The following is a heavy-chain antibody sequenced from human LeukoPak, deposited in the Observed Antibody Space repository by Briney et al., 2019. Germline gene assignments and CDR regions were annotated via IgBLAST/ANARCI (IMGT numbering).Heavy chain of an antibody. D-gene: IGHD2-2*01. V-gene: IGHV4-59*01. CDR3: ASPSSTSPDYYMDV. J-gene: IGHJ6*03. Sequence: SETLSLTCAVYGGSFSGYYWSWIRQPPGKGLEWIGYIYYSGSTNYNPSLKSRVTISVDTSKNQFSLKLSSVTAADTAVYYCASPSSTSPDYYMDVWGKGTTVTVSS. CDR2: IYYSGST. CDR1: GGSFSGYY.